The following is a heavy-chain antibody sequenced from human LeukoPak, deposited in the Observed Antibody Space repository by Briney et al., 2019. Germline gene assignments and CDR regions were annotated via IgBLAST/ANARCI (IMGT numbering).Heavy chain of an antibody. V-gene: IGHV1-69*04. CDR2: IIPILGIA. J-gene: IGHJ4*02. Sequence: SVKVSCKASGGTFSSYAISWVRQAPGQGLEWMGKIIPILGIANYAQKFQGRVTITADKYTSTAYMELSSLRSEDTAVYYCAREREYYYGSGSYTDYWGQGTLVTVSS. CDR3: AREREYYYGSGSYTDY. D-gene: IGHD3-10*01. CDR1: GGTFSSYA.